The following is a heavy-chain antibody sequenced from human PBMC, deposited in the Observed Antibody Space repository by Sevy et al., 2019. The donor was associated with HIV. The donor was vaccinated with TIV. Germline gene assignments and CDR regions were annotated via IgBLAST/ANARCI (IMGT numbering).Heavy chain of an antibody. CDR1: GYTFTSYG. Sequence: ASVKVSCKASGYTFTSYGISWVRQAPGQGLEWMGWISAYNGNTNYAQKLQGRVTMTTDTSTSTAYMELSSLRSDDTAVYYCASVVGGSGYYSNILDYWGQGTLVTVSS. V-gene: IGHV1-18*01. D-gene: IGHD3-22*01. J-gene: IGHJ4*02. CDR3: ASVVGGSGYYSNILDY. CDR2: ISAYNGNT.